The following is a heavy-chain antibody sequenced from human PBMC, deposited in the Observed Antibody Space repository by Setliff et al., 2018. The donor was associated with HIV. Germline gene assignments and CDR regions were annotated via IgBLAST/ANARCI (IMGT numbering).Heavy chain of an antibody. CDR1: GGTFSSFA. J-gene: IGHJ4*02. Sequence: WASVKVSCKASGGTFSSFAIHWVRQAPGQGLEWMGGIIPMFGTANYAQKFHGRVTITADESTNTAYMELSSLGSEGTAVYYCALGYCSVGSCYSVDFDYWGQGTLVTVSS. CDR2: IIPMFGTA. CDR3: ALGYCSVGSCYSVDFDY. V-gene: IGHV1-69*13. D-gene: IGHD2-15*01.